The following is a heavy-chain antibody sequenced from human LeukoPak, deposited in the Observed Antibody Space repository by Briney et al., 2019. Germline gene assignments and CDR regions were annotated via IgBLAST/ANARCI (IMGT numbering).Heavy chain of an antibody. Sequence: RSSETLSLTCTVSGNSFGDYYWSWIRQPAGKGLEWIGRIYTSGSTTYNPSLKSRVTMSVDTSKSQFSLNLMSVTAADTAVYYCAGEQWLAHYDAFDIWGQGTMVTVSS. D-gene: IGHD6-19*01. CDR3: AGEQWLAHYDAFDI. V-gene: IGHV4-4*07. CDR2: IYTSGST. CDR1: GNSFGDYY. J-gene: IGHJ3*02.